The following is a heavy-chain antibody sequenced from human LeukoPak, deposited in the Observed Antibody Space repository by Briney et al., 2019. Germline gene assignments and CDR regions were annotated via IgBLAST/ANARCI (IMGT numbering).Heavy chain of an antibody. CDR1: GGSFSGYY. CDR2: INHSGST. CDR3: ARESGFSSSWYDDAFDI. J-gene: IGHJ3*02. D-gene: IGHD6-13*01. V-gene: IGHV4-34*01. Sequence: SETLSLTCAIYGGSFSGYYWSWIRQPPGKGLEWIGEINHSGSTNYNPSLKSRATISVDTSKNQFSLKLSSVTAADTAVYYCARESGFSSSWYDDAFDIWGQGTMVTVSS.